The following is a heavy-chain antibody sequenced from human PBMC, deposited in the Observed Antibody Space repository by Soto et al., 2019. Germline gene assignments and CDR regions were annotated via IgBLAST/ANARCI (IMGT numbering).Heavy chain of an antibody. J-gene: IGHJ5*01. CDR1: GFTFSSYP. Sequence: QVQLVESGGVVVQPGRSLRLSCAASGFTFSSYPIHWVRQAPGKGLEWVGSISYDGTSEDFADSLRGRFTLSRDNSKNMLWLQMNSLRSEDTAVYYCLRDYSGWFDFWGQGTLVTVSS. D-gene: IGHD3-10*01. V-gene: IGHV3-30-3*01. CDR2: ISYDGTSE. CDR3: LRDYSGWFDF.